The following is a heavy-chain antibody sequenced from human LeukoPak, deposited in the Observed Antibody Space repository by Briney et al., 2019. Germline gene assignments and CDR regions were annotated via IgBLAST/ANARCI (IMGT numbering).Heavy chain of an antibody. D-gene: IGHD5-18*01. Sequence: PSETLSLTCTVSGGSISSYYWSWIRQPPGKGLEWIGYIYYSGSTNYNPSLKSRVTISEDTSKNQFSLKLSSVTAADTAVYYCARGYSYGYGGSYYFDYWGQGTLVTVSS. CDR2: IYYSGST. J-gene: IGHJ4*02. CDR1: GGSISSYY. CDR3: ARGYSYGYGGSYYFDY. V-gene: IGHV4-59*13.